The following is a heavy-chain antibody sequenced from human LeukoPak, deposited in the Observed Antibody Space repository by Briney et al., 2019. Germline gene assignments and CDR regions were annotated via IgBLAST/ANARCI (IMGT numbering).Heavy chain of an antibody. Sequence: GGSLRLSCAVSRFTFSSYSMNWVRQAPGKGLEWVSYISSSSSTIYYADSVKGRFTISRDNAKNSLYLQMNSLRAEDTAVYYCARTYDFGRGPPGDAFDNWGQGTLVTVPS. CDR1: RFTFSSYS. CDR3: ARTYDFGRGPPGDAFDN. D-gene: IGHD3-3*01. V-gene: IGHV3-48*04. CDR2: ISSSSSTI. J-gene: IGHJ3*02.